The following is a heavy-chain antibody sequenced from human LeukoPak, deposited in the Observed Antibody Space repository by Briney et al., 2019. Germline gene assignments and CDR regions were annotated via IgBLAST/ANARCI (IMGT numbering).Heavy chain of an antibody. CDR3: ARSAAGGKMATSLSY. J-gene: IGHJ4*02. Sequence: ASVKVSCKASGYTFTGYYMHWVRQAPGQGLEWMGIINPSGGCTSYAQKFQGRVTMTRDTSTSTVYMELSSLRSEDTAVYYCARSAAGGKMATSLSYWGQGTLVTVSS. V-gene: IGHV1-46*01. D-gene: IGHD5-12*01. CDR2: INPSGGCT. CDR1: GYTFTGYY.